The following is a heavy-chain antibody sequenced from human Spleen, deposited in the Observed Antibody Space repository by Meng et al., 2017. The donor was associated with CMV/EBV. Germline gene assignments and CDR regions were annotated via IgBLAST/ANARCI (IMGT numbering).Heavy chain of an antibody. J-gene: IGHJ4*02. CDR1: GYTFSDYY. Sequence: ASVKVSCKASGYTFSDYYIHWVRQAPGQGLEWMGWINPNSSGTNYAQKFQGRVTMTTDRSISTVYMEVNRLTSDDTAVFYCARDLQSGAAGYWGQGTLVTVSS. CDR3: ARDLQSGAAGY. CDR2: INPNSSGT. V-gene: IGHV1-2*02. D-gene: IGHD3-10*01.